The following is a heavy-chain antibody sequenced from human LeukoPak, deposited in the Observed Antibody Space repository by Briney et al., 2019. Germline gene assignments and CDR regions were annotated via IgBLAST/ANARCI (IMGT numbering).Heavy chain of an antibody. Sequence: PGGSLRLSCVGSGFTFSLAWLSWVRQAPGKGLEWVGHIKSKTDGETTDYAAPVKGRFTISRDNSKNTLYLQMNSLRAEDTAVYYCAKAWLEQGGMFDYWGQGTPVTVPS. CDR1: GFTFSLAW. D-gene: IGHD1/OR15-1a*01. J-gene: IGHJ4*02. V-gene: IGHV3-15*01. CDR2: IKSKTDGETT. CDR3: AKAWLEQGGMFDY.